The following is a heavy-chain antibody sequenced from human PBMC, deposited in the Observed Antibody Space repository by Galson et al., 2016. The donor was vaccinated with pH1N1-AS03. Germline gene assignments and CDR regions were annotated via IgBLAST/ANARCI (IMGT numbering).Heavy chain of an antibody. CDR2: IIPILGIT. CDR1: GGTFSSDA. CDR3: ARDTSTTATTHFDC. V-gene: IGHV1-69*04. Sequence: SVKVSCKAPGGTFSSDAISWVRQAPGQGLEWMGRIIPILGITDYAQKFQGRVTITADKSTSTAYMELSSLRSEDTAVYYCARDTSTTATTHFDCWGQGTLVTISS. J-gene: IGHJ4*02. D-gene: IGHD4-17*01.